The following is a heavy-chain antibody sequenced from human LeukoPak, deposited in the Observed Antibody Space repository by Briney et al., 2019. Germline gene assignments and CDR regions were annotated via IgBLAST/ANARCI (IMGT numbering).Heavy chain of an antibody. Sequence: ASVKVSFKASGYTFTNYGISWVRQAPGQGLEWMGGIIPIFGTANYAQKFQGRVTITADKSTSTAYMELSSLRSEDTAVYYCAREAQYYYDSSGGGYYYMDVWGKGTTVTVSS. J-gene: IGHJ6*03. CDR1: GYTFTNYG. D-gene: IGHD3-22*01. V-gene: IGHV1-69*06. CDR2: IIPIFGTA. CDR3: AREAQYYYDSSGGGYYYMDV.